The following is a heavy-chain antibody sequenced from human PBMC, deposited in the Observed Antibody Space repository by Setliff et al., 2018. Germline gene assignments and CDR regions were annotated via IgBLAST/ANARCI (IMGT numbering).Heavy chain of an antibody. J-gene: IGHJ4*02. CDR3: ARRDEYLQFREFFDF. CDR2: IDRTGNR. CDR1: GVSISDGHF. Sequence: ETLSLTCAVSGVSISDGHFWGWIRQPPGKGLEWIGSIDRTGNRYYNSPLRSRVTLSIDMSRNGFSLEWRSMTAADTAVYYCARRDEYLQFREFFDFWGQGILVTV. V-gene: IGHV4-38-2*01. D-gene: IGHD3-10*01.